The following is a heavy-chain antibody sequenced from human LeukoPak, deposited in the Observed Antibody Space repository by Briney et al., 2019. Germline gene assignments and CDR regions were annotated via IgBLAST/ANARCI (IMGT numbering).Heavy chain of an antibody. CDR1: GFTFSSYS. CDR2: ISSSSSYI. V-gene: IGHV3-21*01. D-gene: IGHD2-15*01. Sequence: PGGSLRLSCAASGFTFSSYSMNWVRQAPGKGLEWVSSISSSSSYIYYADSVKGRFTISRDNAKNSLYLQMNSLRAEDTAVYYCARGPDIVVVVAATAEYSQHWGQGTLVTVSS. J-gene: IGHJ1*01. CDR3: ARGPDIVVVVAATAEYSQH.